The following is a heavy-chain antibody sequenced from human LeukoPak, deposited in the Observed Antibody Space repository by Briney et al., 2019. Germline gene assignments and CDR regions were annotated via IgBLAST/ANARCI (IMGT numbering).Heavy chain of an antibody. J-gene: IGHJ4*02. CDR2: IWYDGSEK. V-gene: IGHV3-33*06. CDR3: AKQGTFTSSSSWFLDS. CDR1: GFTFRYG. Sequence: GSLRLSCAASGFTFRYGIHWVRQAPGKGLEWVGVIWYDGSEKEYAESVKGRFTISRDNSKNTVYLQMTSLRVEDTAMYYCAKQGTFTSSSSWFLDSWGQGTLVTVSS. D-gene: IGHD6-13*01.